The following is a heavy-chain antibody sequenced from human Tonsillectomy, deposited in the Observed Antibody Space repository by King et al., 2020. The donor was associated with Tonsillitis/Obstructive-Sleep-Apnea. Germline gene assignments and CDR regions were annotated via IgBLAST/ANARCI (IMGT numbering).Heavy chain of an antibody. CDR1: GGSISSYC. CDR2: IFYSGST. J-gene: IGHJ5*02. V-gene: IGHV4-59*01. CDR3: AREVYIGLRDPNWFDP. D-gene: IGHD2/OR15-2a*01. Sequence: QLQESGPGLVKPSETLSLTCTVSGGSISSYCWNWLRQPPGKGLEWIGYIFYSGSTNYNPSLRSRVTISMDTSKNQFSLKLNSVTSADTAVYFCAREVYIGLRDPNWFDPWGQGTLVTVSS.